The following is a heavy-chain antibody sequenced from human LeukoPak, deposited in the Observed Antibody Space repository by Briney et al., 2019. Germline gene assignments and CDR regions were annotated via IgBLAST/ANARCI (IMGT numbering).Heavy chain of an antibody. CDR1: GYTFTDYY. CDR2: MNSNSGAT. CDR3: TRSSGKIDY. D-gene: IGHD6-19*01. Sequence: AAVKVSCKGSGYTFTDYYIHWGRLAPGQGFEWMAWMNSNSGATKYAQKFQDRVTVTRDTSISTAYMELSSLRSDDTAVYFCTRSSGKIDYWGQGTQVTVSS. J-gene: IGHJ4*02. V-gene: IGHV1-2*02.